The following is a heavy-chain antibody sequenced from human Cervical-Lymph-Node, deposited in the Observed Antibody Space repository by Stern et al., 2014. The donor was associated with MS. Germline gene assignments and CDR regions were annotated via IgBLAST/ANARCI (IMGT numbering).Heavy chain of an antibody. CDR3: ARAQEFSNVVANY. J-gene: IGHJ4*02. V-gene: IGHV1-46*03. Sequence: QVQLVQSGAEVKKPGASMRISCKASGYTFTNYFIHWVRQAPRQRPEWMGIINPTTGRTSYAQRFQGSVTMTRDTSTNTAYLDLSSLRSEDTAVYFCARAQEFSNVVANYWGQGTLVTVSS. CDR1: GYTFTNYF. CDR2: INPTTGRT. D-gene: IGHD2-8*01.